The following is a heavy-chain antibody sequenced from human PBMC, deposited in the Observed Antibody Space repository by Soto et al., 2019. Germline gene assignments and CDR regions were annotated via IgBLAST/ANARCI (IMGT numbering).Heavy chain of an antibody. CDR2: IYYSGST. D-gene: IGHD2-2*01. CDR3: ARDIVVVPAAILHAFDI. V-gene: IGHV4-30-4*01. Sequence: SETLSLTCTVSGGSISSGDYYWSWIRQPPGKGLEWIGYIYYSGSTYYNPSLKSRVTISVDTSKNQFSLKLSSVTAADTAVYYCARDIVVVPAAILHAFDIWGQGTMVTVSS. CDR1: GGSISSGDYY. J-gene: IGHJ3*02.